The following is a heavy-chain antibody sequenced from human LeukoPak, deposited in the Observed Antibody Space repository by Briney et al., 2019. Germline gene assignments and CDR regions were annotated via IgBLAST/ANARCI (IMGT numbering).Heavy chain of an antibody. CDR1: GGTFSSYA. J-gene: IGHJ5*02. CDR3: ASQGISLDWFDP. D-gene: IGHD1-14*01. V-gene: IGHV1-69*05. Sequence: GASVKVSCKASGGTFSSYAISWVRQAPGQGLEWMGRIIPIFGTANYAQKFQGRVTITTDESTSTAYMELSSLRSEDTAVYYCASQGISLDWFDPWGQGTLVTVFS. CDR2: IIPIFGTA.